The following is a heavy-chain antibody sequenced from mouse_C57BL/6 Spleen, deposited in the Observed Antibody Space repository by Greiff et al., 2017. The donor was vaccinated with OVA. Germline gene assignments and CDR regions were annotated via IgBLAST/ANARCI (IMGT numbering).Heavy chain of an antibody. J-gene: IGHJ1*03. CDR2: IDPSDSET. Sequence: QVQLQQPGAELVRPGSSVKLSCKASGYTFTSYWMHWVKQRPIQGLEWIGNIDPSDSETHYNQKFKDKATLTVAKSSSTAYMQLSSLTSEDSAVYYCARKGGDGSYWYFDVWGTGTTVTVSS. CDR1: GYTFTSYW. D-gene: IGHD3-3*01. V-gene: IGHV1-52*01. CDR3: ARKGGDGSYWYFDV.